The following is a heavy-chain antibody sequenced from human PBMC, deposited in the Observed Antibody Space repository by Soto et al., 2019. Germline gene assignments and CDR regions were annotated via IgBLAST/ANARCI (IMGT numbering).Heavy chain of an antibody. CDR1: GFTFTSSA. CDR3: AAETLTIFGVVSYYGMDV. D-gene: IGHD3-3*01. V-gene: IGHV1-58*01. CDR2: IVVGSGNT. Sequence: SVKVSCKASGFTFTSSAVQWVRQARGQRLEWIGWIVVGSGNTNYAQKFQERVTITRDMSTSTAYMELSSLRSEDTAVYYCAAETLTIFGVVSYYGMDVWGQGTTVTISS. J-gene: IGHJ6*02.